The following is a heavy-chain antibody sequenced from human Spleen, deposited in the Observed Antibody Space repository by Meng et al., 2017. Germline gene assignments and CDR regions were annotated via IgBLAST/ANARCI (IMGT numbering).Heavy chain of an antibody. CDR1: GGSISINNW. D-gene: IGHD2-21*01. Sequence: QVQLQQWGAGLFKPSGTLSLTCAVSGGSISINNWWSWVRQPPGKGLEWIGEIFQSGSTNYNPSLKSRVTISIDKSKNQFSLKLYSVTAADTAVYFCARVIDGYYFDYWGEGTLVTVSS. V-gene: IGHV4-4*02. J-gene: IGHJ4*02. CDR3: ARVIDGYYFDY. CDR2: IFQSGST.